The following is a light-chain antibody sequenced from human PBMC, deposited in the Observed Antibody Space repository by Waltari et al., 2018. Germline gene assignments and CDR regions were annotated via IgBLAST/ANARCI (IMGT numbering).Light chain of an antibody. CDR2: DAS. CDR1: QGISNY. CDR3: QKYTSAPTT. Sequence: DIQMTQSPSYLSASVGDRVTITCRASQGISNYLAWYQQKPGKVPQLLIYDASTLQSGVPSRFSGGGSGTDFTLTISSLRPEDVATYYCQKYTSAPTTFGQGTKLEIK. J-gene: IGKJ2*01. V-gene: IGKV1-27*01.